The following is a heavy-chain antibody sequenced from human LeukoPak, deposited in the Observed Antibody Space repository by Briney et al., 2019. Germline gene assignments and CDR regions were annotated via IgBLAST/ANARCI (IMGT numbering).Heavy chain of an antibody. J-gene: IGHJ6*02. CDR1: GFTFSDYY. CDR3: SSSWTGYYYYYGMDV. D-gene: IGHD6-13*01. Sequence: GGSLRLSCAASGFTFSDYYMSWIRQAPGKGLEWVSYISSSGSTIYYADSVKGRFTISRDNAKNSLYLQMNSLRAEDTAVYYCSSSWTGYYYYYGMDVWGQGTTVTASS. CDR2: ISSSGSTI. V-gene: IGHV3-11*01.